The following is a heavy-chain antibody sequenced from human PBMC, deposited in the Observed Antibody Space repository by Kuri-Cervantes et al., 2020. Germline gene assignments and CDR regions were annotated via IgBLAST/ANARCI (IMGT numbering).Heavy chain of an antibody. D-gene: IGHD6-13*01. CDR2: IRANGGST. CDR3: ARSRYSSSWDPYFDY. CDR1: GFTFSTYS. V-gene: IGHV3-23*01. Sequence: GGSLRLSCAASGFTFSTYSMTWVRQAPGKGLEWVSNIRANGGSTYFADSVKGRFTISRDNSKNTLYLQMNSLRAEDTAVYYCARSRYSSSWDPYFDYWGQGTLVTVSS. J-gene: IGHJ4*02.